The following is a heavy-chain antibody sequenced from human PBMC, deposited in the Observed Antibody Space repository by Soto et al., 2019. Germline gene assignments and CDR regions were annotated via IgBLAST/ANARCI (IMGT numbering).Heavy chain of an antibody. J-gene: IGHJ4*02. D-gene: IGHD3-16*01. CDR3: ARVKRSYLSYGDY. Sequence: QVQLVQPGSEVKKPGASVKVACKTSGYTFDDYSIIWVRQAPGKGLEWVGWIAVYNNHTDYAENLQGRVSLTTDSSTNPVYMELRTLRSDDSAVYYCARVKRSYLSYGDYWGQGTRVTVSP. CDR2: IAVYNNHT. V-gene: IGHV1-18*01. CDR1: GYTFDDYS.